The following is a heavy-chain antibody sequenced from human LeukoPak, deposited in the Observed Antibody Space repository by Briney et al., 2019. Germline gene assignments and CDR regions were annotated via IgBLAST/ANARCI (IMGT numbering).Heavy chain of an antibody. CDR1: GDSISSNSHY. V-gene: IGHV4-61*02. J-gene: IGHJ4*02. CDR3: ARSVKAIVGATIDY. CDR2: IYTSGST. Sequence: PSETLSLTCTVSGDSISSNSHYWGWIRQPPGKGLEWIGRIYTSGSTNYNPSLKSRVTISVDTSKNQFSLKLSSVTAADTAVYYCARSVKAIVGATIDYWGQGTLVTVSS. D-gene: IGHD1-26*01.